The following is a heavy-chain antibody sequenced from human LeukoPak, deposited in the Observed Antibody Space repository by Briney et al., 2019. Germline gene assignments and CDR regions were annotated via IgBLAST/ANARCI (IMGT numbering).Heavy chain of an antibody. CDR1: GDSISSSNW. V-gene: IGHV4-4*02. CDR2: IYYNGVT. D-gene: IGHD2-21*01. CDR3: ARVYSVSYFDY. J-gene: IGHJ4*02. Sequence: KPSGTLSLTCAVSGDSISSSNWWTWVRQPPGKGLEWIGEIYYNGVTNYNPSLKSRVTISVDKSKNQFSLKLSSVTAADTAVYYCARVYSVSYFDYWGQGTLVTVSS.